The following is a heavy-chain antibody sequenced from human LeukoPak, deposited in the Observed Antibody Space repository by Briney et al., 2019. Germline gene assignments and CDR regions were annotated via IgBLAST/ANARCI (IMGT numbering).Heavy chain of an antibody. D-gene: IGHD3-10*01. Sequence: GGSLRLSCAASGFTFSDYYMSWIRQAPGKGLEWVSYISSSGTTIDYADSVKGRFTISRDNAKNSLYLQMNSLRAEDAALYYCVTGSGRPYYFDYWGQGTLVTVSS. CDR1: GFTFSDYY. CDR3: VTGSGRPYYFDY. CDR2: ISSSGTTI. V-gene: IGHV3-11*04. J-gene: IGHJ4*02.